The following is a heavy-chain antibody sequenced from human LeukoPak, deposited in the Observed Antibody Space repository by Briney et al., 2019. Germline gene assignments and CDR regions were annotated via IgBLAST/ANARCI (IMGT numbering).Heavy chain of an antibody. CDR2: IIPILGIA. J-gene: IGHJ5*02. V-gene: IGHV1-69*04. Sequence: SVKVSCKASGGTFSSYAISWVRQAPGQGLEWMGRIIPILGIANYAQKFQGRVTITADKSTSTAYMELSSLRSEDTAVYYCARDRIVVVLAAIVTGGLGFDPWGQGTLVTVSS. CDR1: GGTFSSYA. D-gene: IGHD2-2*01. CDR3: ARDRIVVVLAAIVTGGLGFDP.